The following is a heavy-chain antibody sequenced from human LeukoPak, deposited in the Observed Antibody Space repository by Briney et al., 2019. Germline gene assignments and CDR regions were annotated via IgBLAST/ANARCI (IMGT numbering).Heavy chain of an antibody. CDR2: ISAYNGNT. D-gene: IGHD6-6*01. CDR1: GGTFSSYG. V-gene: IGHV1-18*01. J-gene: IGHJ4*02. CDR3: ARDRPARSAYYFDY. Sequence: ASVKVSCKASGGTFSSYGISWVRQAPGQGLEWMGWISAYNGNTNYAQKLQGRVTMTTDTSTSTAYMELRSLRSDDTAVYYCARDRPARSAYYFDYWGQGTLVTVSS.